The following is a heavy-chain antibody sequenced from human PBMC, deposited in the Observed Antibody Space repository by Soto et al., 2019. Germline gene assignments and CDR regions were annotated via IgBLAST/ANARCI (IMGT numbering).Heavy chain of an antibody. CDR3: ARGPVGTSGYFYDAFDI. V-gene: IGHV4-34*01. CDR1: GGSFSGYY. J-gene: IGHJ3*02. CDR2: INHSGST. D-gene: IGHD3-22*01. Sequence: SETLSLTCAVSGGSFSGYYWSWIRQPPGKGLEWIGEINHSGSTNYNPSLKSRVTISVDTSKNQFSLKLSSVTAADTAVYYCARGPVGTSGYFYDAFDIWGQGTMVTVSS.